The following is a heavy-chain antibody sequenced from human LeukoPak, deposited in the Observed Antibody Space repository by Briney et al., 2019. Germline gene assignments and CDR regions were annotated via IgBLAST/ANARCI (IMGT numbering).Heavy chain of an antibody. V-gene: IGHV1-58*01. CDR1: GFTFTSSA. Sequence: GASVKVSCKASGFTFTSSAVQWVRQARGQRLEWIGWIVVGSGNTNYAQKFQERVTITRDMSTSTAYMELSSLRSDDTAVYYCARERIGSGWLWDGYGMDVWGQGTTVTVSS. CDR3: ARERIGSGWLWDGYGMDV. CDR2: IVVGSGNT. J-gene: IGHJ6*02. D-gene: IGHD6-19*01.